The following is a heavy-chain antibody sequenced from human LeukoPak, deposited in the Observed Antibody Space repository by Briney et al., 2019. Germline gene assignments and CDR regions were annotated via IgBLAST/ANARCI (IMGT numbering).Heavy chain of an antibody. V-gene: IGHV3-23*01. CDR1: GFTFSSYA. CDR3: AKDNQGQPIFGVVIPQY. D-gene: IGHD3-3*01. CDR2: ISGSGGST. J-gene: IGHJ4*02. Sequence: GGSLRLSCAASGFTFSSYAMSWVRQAPGKGLEWVSAISGSGGSTYYADSVKGRFTISRDNSKNTLYLQMNSLRAEDTAVYYCAKDNQGQPIFGVVIPQYWGQGTLVTVSS.